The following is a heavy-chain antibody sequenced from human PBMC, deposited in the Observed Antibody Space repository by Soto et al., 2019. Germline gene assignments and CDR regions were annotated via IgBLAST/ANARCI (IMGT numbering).Heavy chain of an antibody. CDR3: AKDQLVTPEYYFDY. CDR1: GFTFSTYA. CDR2: ISGSGGTT. D-gene: IGHD2-21*02. Sequence: EVQLLESGGGLVQPGGSLRLSCATSGFTFSTYAMTWVRQAPGKGLEWVSGISGSGGTTYYADSVKGRFTISRDNSKNTLYLQMNSLRVEDTAVYYCAKDQLVTPEYYFDYWGQGTLVTVSS. J-gene: IGHJ4*02. V-gene: IGHV3-23*01.